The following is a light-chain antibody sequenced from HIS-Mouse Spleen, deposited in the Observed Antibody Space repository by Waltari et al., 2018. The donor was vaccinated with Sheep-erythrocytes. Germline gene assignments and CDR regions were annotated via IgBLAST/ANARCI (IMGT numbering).Light chain of an antibody. CDR2: DEG. CDR1: NIGSKS. Sequence: SYVLTQPPSVSVAPGQTARITCGGNNIGSKSVHWYQQKPGQAPVLVAYDEGDRPSGIPDGCSGATSGNTATLTISRVEAGDEADYYCQVWDSSSDHPYVFGTGTKVTVL. J-gene: IGLJ1*01. V-gene: IGLV3-21*02. CDR3: QVWDSSSDHPYV.